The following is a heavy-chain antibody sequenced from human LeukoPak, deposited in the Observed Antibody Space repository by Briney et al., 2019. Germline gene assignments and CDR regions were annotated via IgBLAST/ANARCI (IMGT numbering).Heavy chain of an antibody. Sequence: GGSLRLSCAASGFTFSNAWMSWVRQAPGKGLEWVGRIKSKTDGGTTDYAAPVKGRFTISRDDSKNTLYLQMNSLKTEDTAVYYCTTPGVAAKPDDAFDIWGQGTMVTVSS. CDR1: GFTFSNAW. D-gene: IGHD6-19*01. CDR3: TTPGVAAKPDDAFDI. J-gene: IGHJ3*02. V-gene: IGHV3-15*01. CDR2: IKSKTDGGTT.